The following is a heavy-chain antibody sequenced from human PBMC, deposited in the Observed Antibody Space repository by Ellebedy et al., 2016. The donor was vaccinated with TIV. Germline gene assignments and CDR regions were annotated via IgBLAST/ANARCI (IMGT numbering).Heavy chain of an antibody. CDR3: VRDWWELLLGAFDI. J-gene: IGHJ3*02. Sequence: GESLKISXAASGFTFSSYSMNWVRQVPGKGLEWISYIRSDSAIIHYADSVKGRFTISRDNAKNSVYLQMNSLRAEDTAVYYCVRDWWELLLGAFDIWGQGTMVTVSS. D-gene: IGHD1-26*01. CDR2: IRSDSAII. CDR1: GFTFSSYS. V-gene: IGHV3-48*04.